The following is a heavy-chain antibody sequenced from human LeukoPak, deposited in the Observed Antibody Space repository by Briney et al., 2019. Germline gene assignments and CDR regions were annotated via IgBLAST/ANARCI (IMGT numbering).Heavy chain of an antibody. V-gene: IGHV3-30*19. CDR1: GFTFSNYD. CDR2: ISYDGSNK. D-gene: IGHD6-6*01. CDR3: ASEAPDDAFDI. Sequence: GESLRLSCAASGFTFSNYDIHWVRQAPGKGLEWVAVISYDGSNKYYADSVKGRFTISRDNSKNTLYLQMNSLRAEDTAVYYCASEAPDDAFDIWGQGTMVTVSS. J-gene: IGHJ3*02.